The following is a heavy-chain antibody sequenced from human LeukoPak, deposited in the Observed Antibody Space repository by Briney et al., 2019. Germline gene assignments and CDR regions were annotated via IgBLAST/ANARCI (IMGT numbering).Heavy chain of an antibody. CDR1: GYTFTGYY. V-gene: IGHV1-2*04. D-gene: IGHD1-26*01. Sequence: ASVKVSCKASGYTFTGYYMHWVRQAPGQGLEWMGWINPNSGGTNYAQKFQGWVTMTRDTSISTAYMELSRLRSDDTAVYYCARDSEWGLVGAPEHAFDIWGQGTMVTVSS. CDR2: INPNSGGT. CDR3: ARDSEWGLVGAPEHAFDI. J-gene: IGHJ3*02.